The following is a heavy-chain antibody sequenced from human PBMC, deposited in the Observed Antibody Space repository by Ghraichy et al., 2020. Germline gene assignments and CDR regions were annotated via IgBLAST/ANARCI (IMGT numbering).Heavy chain of an antibody. CDR1: GGSFSGYY. V-gene: IGHV4-34*01. D-gene: IGHD5-18*01. Sequence: SETLSLTCAVYGGSFSGYYWSWIRQPPGKGLEWIGEINHSGSTNYNPSLKSRVTISVDTSKNQFSLKLSSVTAADTAVYYCAGGDTRRYYGMDVWGQGTTVTVSS. CDR3: AGGDTRRYYGMDV. J-gene: IGHJ6*02. CDR2: INHSGST.